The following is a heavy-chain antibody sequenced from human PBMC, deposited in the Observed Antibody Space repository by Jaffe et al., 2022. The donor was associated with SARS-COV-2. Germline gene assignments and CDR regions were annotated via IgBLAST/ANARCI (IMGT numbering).Heavy chain of an antibody. V-gene: IGHV3-30*18. CDR2: ISYDGSNK. CDR1: GFTFSSYG. D-gene: IGHD2-15*01. CDR3: AKDACSGGSCYSSSAFDI. J-gene: IGHJ3*02. Sequence: QVQLVESGGGVVQPGRSLRLSCAASGFTFSSYGMHWVRQAPGKGLEWVAVISYDGSNKYYADSVKGRFTISRDNSKNTLYLQMNSLRAEDTAVYYCAKDACSGGSCYSSSAFDIWGQGTMVTVSS.